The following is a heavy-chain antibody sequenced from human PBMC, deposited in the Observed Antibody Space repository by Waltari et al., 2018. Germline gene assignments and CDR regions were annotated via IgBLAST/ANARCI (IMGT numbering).Heavy chain of an antibody. Sequence: QVQLVQSGAEVKKPGASVKVSCKASGYTFTGYYMHWVRQAPGQGLEWMGWINPNSGGTNYAQKFQGRVTMTRDTSISTAYMELSRLRSDDTAVYYCARGVRYFDWLRTYYFDYWGQGTLVTVSS. CDR1: GYTFTGYY. CDR3: ARGVRYFDWLRTYYFDY. D-gene: IGHD3-9*01. V-gene: IGHV1-2*02. J-gene: IGHJ4*02. CDR2: INPNSGGT.